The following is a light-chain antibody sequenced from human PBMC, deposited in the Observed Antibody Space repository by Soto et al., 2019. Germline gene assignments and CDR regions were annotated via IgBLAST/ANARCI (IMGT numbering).Light chain of an antibody. Sequence: EIVLTQSPATLSLSPGEGATLSCRASQSVSSYLAWYQQKPGQAPRLLIYDASNRATGIPDRFSGSGSGTDFTLIISSLEPEDFAVYYCQQRSDWPVTFGLGTKVE. CDR1: QSVSSY. CDR2: DAS. CDR3: QQRSDWPVT. J-gene: IGKJ1*01. V-gene: IGKV3-11*01.